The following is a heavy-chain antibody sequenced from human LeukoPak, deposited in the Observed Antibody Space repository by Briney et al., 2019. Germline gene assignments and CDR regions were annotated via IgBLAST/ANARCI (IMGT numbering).Heavy chain of an antibody. CDR3: AREELGSSGYSSLDC. Sequence: GGSLRLSWVASGFTFSSYEMNWVRQAPGKGPEWVSYITGSSSTIYYADSVKGRFTISRDNAKNSLYLQMNSLRAEDTAVYYCAREELGSSGYSSLDCWGQGTLVTVSS. J-gene: IGHJ4*02. CDR2: ITGSSSTI. V-gene: IGHV3-48*03. CDR1: GFTFSSYE. D-gene: IGHD3-22*01.